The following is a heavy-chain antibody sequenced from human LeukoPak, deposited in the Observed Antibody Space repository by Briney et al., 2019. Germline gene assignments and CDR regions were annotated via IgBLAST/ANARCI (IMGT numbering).Heavy chain of an antibody. D-gene: IGHD4-17*01. CDR1: GGSISSYY. CDR3: ARTTWDWFDP. V-gene: IGHV4-4*07. J-gene: IGHJ5*02. CDR2: IYTSGST. Sequence: SETLSLNCTVSGGSISSYYWSWIRHPAGKGLEWIGRIYTSGSTNYHPSLKSRVTMSVDTSKNQFSLKLSSVTAADTAVYYCARTTWDWFDPWGQGTLVTVSS.